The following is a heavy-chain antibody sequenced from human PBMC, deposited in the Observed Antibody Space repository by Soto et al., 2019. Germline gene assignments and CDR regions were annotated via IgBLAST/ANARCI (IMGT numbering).Heavy chain of an antibody. CDR1: GGSISPYY. CDR3: ARDRGSNWGLNDAFDI. Sequence: QVQLQESGPGLVKPSETLSLTCTVSGGSISPYYWNWIRQPPGKGLEWIGYIYYTESTNYSPSPKSGVTMSVEASKDQLSLKLKSVSAADTAVYYCARDRGSNWGLNDAFDIWGQGTVVTVSA. CDR2: IYYTEST. J-gene: IGHJ3*02. D-gene: IGHD7-27*01. V-gene: IGHV4-59*01.